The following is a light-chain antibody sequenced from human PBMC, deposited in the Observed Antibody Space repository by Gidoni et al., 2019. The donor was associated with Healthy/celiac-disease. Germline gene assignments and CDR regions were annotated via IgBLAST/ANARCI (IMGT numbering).Light chain of an antibody. CDR3: QQRSNWPRT. CDR1: QSVSSY. CDR2: AAS. V-gene: IGKV3-11*01. Sequence: EHVLTQSPATLSLSPGERATLSCGARQSVSSYLAWYQQKPGQAPRLLIYAASNRATGIPARFSGSGSVADFTLTISSLEPEDFAVYYCQQRSNWPRTFGQGTKLEIK. J-gene: IGKJ2*01.